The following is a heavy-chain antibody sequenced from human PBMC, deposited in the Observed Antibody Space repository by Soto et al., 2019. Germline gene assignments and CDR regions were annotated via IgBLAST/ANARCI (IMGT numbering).Heavy chain of an antibody. CDR3: AKDLTYGDYS. D-gene: IGHD4-17*01. CDR1: GGSISSGGYY. Sequence: PSETLSLTCTVSGGSISSGGYYWSWVRQAPGKGLEWVSAISGSGGSTYYADSVKGRFTISRDNSKNTLYLQMNSLRAEDTAVYYCAKDLTYGDYSWGQGTLVTVSS. V-gene: IGHV3-23*01. CDR2: ISGSGGST. J-gene: IGHJ4*02.